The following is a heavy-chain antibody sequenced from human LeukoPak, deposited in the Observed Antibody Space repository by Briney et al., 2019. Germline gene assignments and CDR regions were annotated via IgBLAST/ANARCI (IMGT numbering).Heavy chain of an antibody. Sequence: SETLSLTCTVSGGSISSSSYYWGWIRQPPGKGLEWIGSIYYSGSTYYNPSLKSRVTISVDTSKNQFSLKLSSVTAADTAVYYCARHRAQYYYGSGLDPWGQGTLVTVSS. J-gene: IGHJ5*02. CDR3: ARHRAQYYYGSGLDP. V-gene: IGHV4-39*01. CDR1: GGSISSSSYY. CDR2: IYYSGST. D-gene: IGHD3-10*01.